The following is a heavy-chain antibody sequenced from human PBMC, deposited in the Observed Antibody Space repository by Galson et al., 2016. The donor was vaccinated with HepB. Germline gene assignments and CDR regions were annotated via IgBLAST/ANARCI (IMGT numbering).Heavy chain of an antibody. CDR2: ISRSGDST. D-gene: IGHD2-2*01. CDR3: VQGSTAPAV. V-gene: IGHV3-23*01. CDR1: GFPFNRYS. Sequence: SLRLSCAASGFPFNRYSMNWVRQAPGKGLEVVSSISRSGDSTDYADSVKGRFTISRDNSKNTLSLQMNSLTADDTAIYYCVQGSTAPAVWGKGTTVTVSS. J-gene: IGHJ6*04.